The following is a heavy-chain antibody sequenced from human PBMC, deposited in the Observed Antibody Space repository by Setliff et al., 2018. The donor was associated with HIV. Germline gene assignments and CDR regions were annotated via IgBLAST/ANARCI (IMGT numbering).Heavy chain of an antibody. V-gene: IGHV3-23*01. J-gene: IGHJ2*01. CDR2: ISGSGGTT. Sequence: PGGSLRLSCAASGFTFSTYAMDWVRQAPGKGLEWVSTISGSGGTTYYADAVKGRFTISRDNAKNSLYLQMNSLRAEDTALYYCVRAIGYCSGSSCYGMDWYFDLWGRGTLVTVSS. CDR3: VRAIGYCSGSSCYGMDWYFDL. D-gene: IGHD2-2*01. CDR1: GFTFSTYA.